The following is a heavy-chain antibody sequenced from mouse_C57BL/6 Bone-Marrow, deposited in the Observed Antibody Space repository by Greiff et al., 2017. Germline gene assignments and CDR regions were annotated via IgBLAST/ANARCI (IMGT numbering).Heavy chain of an antibody. Sequence: VQLQQPGAELVMPGASVKLSCKASGYTFTSYWMHWVKQRPGQGLEWIGEIDPSDSYTNYNQKFKGKSTLTVDKSSSTAYMQLSSLTSEDSAVYYGARNDYDSYWYFDVGGTGTTVTVSS. D-gene: IGHD2-4*01. CDR2: IDPSDSYT. CDR3: ARNDYDSYWYFDV. V-gene: IGHV1-69*01. CDR1: GYTFTSYW. J-gene: IGHJ1*03.